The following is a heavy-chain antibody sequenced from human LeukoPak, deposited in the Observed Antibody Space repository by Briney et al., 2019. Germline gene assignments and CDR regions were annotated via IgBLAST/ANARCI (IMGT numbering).Heavy chain of an antibody. CDR2: LQFDGSNK. V-gene: IGHV3-30*02. CDR3: AKGLLRFLEWTFDP. Sequence: PGGSQRLSCTASGFTLSRYGMHWVRQAPGKGVEWVGFLQFDGSNKYYADSVKGRFTISRENSKNTVYLQMNSLRAEDTAVYYCAKGLLRFLEWTFDPWGQGTLVTVSS. J-gene: IGHJ5*02. D-gene: IGHD3-3*01. CDR1: GFTLSRYG.